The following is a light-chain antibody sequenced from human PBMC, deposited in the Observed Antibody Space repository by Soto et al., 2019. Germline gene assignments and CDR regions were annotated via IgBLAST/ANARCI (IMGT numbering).Light chain of an antibody. CDR3: HQYYSYPLT. CDR2: AAS. V-gene: IGKV1-8*01. J-gene: IGKJ3*01. CDR1: QAIGSL. Sequence: AIRMTQSPSSFSASTGDRVIITCRASQAIGSLLAWYQQKPGKAPKLLIYAASTLQTGVPSRFSGSGSGTAFTLTIRSLQSEDLATYSCHQYYSYPLTFGPGTKVDIK.